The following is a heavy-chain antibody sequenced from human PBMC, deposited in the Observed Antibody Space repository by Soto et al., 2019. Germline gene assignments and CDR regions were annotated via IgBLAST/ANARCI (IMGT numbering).Heavy chain of an antibody. CDR1: GFTVSSNY. Sequence: GGSLRLSCAASGFTVSSNYMSWVRQAPGKGLEWVSVIYSGGSTYYADSVKGRFTISRHNSKNTLYLQMNSLRAEDTAVYYCARRIDTSDYYYMDVWGKGTTVTVSS. CDR2: IYSGGST. D-gene: IGHD2-2*01. J-gene: IGHJ6*03. V-gene: IGHV3-53*04. CDR3: ARRIDTSDYYYMDV.